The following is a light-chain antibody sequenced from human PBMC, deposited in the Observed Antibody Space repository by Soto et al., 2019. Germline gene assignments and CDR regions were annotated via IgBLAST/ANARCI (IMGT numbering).Light chain of an antibody. Sequence: IQLTQSPSSLSASVGDRVTITCRASQGISSYLAWYQQKPGKAPKLLIYAASTLQSGVPSRFSGSGSGTDFTLTISSLKPEDFATYYCQQLNSYPRFGPGTKVDIK. CDR2: AAS. CDR3: QQLNSYPR. V-gene: IGKV1-9*01. CDR1: QGISSY. J-gene: IGKJ3*01.